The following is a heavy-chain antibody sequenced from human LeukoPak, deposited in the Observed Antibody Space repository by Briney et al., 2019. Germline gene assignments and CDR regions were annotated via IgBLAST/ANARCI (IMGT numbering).Heavy chain of an antibody. CDR2: INWNGGTT. CDR3: ARDLGSGRGSLGAD. J-gene: IGHJ4*02. CDR1: GFDFDEYG. V-gene: IGHV3-20*04. D-gene: IGHD3-10*01. Sequence: GGSLRLSCAATGFDFDEYGMSWVRQTAEKGVEWVSGINWNGGTTGYADSVKGRFTVSRDNAKNSLYLQMNNLRAEDTGLYYCARDLGSGRGSLGADWGQGTLVTVSS.